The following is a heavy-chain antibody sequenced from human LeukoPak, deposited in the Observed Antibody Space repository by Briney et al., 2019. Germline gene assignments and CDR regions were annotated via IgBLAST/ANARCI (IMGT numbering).Heavy chain of an antibody. D-gene: IGHD6-19*01. Sequence: GGSLRLSCAASGFTFDDYGMSWVRQAPGKGLEWVSLISGSGGRTDYADSVKGRFTISRDNSKNTLYLQMNSLTAEDTAVYYCAKHVRTSVWFFDYWGQGTLVTVSS. V-gene: IGHV3-23*01. J-gene: IGHJ4*02. CDR1: GFTFDDYG. CDR3: AKHVRTSVWFFDY. CDR2: ISGSGGRT.